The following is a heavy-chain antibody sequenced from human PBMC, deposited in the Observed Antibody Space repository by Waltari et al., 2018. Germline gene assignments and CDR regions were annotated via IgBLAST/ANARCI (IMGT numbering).Heavy chain of an antibody. D-gene: IGHD3-3*01. CDR2: INPNGGGT. Sequence: QVQLVQSGAEVKKPGASVKVSCKASGYTFTGYYMHWVRQAPGQGLEWMGRINPNGGGTNEAQKFQGRVTMTRDTSSSTAYMELSRLRSDDTAVYYCARDRPIWSGYYIGNDYWGQGTLVTVSS. J-gene: IGHJ4*02. V-gene: IGHV1-2*06. CDR1: GYTFTGYY. CDR3: ARDRPIWSGYYIGNDY.